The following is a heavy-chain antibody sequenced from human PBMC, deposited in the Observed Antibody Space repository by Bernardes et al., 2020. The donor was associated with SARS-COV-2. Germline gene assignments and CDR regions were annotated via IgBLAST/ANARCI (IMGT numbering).Heavy chain of an antibody. Sequence: GGSLRLSCAASGFTSSYTAMNWVRQAPGKGLEWVSGISGGDADTFYADSVKGRFAISRDNSKNTLYLQLNSLKAEDTAVYYCARGSIAVAGFDYWGQGALVTVSS. V-gene: IGHV3-23*01. CDR1: GFTSSYTA. J-gene: IGHJ4*02. CDR2: ISGGDADT. CDR3: ARGSIAVAGFDY. D-gene: IGHD6-19*01.